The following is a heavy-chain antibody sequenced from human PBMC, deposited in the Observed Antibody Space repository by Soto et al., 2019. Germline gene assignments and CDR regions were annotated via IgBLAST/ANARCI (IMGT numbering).Heavy chain of an antibody. J-gene: IGHJ6*02. CDR3: ARAPGPRYDFGYYGMDV. V-gene: IGHV1-69*01. D-gene: IGHD3-3*01. Sequence: QVQLVQSGAEVKKPGSSVKVSCKASGGTFSSYAISWVRQAPGQGLEWMGGIIPIFGTANYAQKFQGRVTITAEESTSTAYMELSSLRSEDTAVYYWARAPGPRYDFGYYGMDVWGQGTTVTVSS. CDR1: GGTFSSYA. CDR2: IIPIFGTA.